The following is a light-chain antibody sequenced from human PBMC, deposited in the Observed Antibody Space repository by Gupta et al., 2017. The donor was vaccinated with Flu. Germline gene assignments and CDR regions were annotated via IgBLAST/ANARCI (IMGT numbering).Light chain of an antibody. V-gene: IGKV1-33*01. CDR1: QDISEY. Sequence: DIQMTQSPSSLSASVGDPVIITCQASQDISEYLNWYQQKPGKAPKLLIHDASNLETGVPSRFSARGSGTDFSLIISSLKSDDFATYYCQQYDKGPYSFGQGTRLEIK. CDR2: DAS. J-gene: IGKJ2*03. CDR3: QQYDKGPYS.